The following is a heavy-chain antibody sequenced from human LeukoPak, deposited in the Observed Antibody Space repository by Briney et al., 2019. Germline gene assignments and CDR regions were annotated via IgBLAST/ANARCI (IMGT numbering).Heavy chain of an antibody. Sequence: KVSCKASGGTFSSYAISWVRQAPGQGLEWMGGIIPIFGTANYAQKFQGRVTITTDESTSTAYMQLSSLRSEDTAVYYCARGYCSSTSCYGYYYYMDVWGKGTTVTVSS. CDR1: GGTFSSYA. CDR2: IIPIFGTA. D-gene: IGHD2-2*01. V-gene: IGHV1-69*05. J-gene: IGHJ6*03. CDR3: ARGYCSSTSCYGYYYYMDV.